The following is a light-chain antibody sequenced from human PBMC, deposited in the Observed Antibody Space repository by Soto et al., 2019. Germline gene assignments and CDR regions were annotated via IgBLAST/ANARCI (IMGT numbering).Light chain of an antibody. CDR1: SSNIGPNA. CDR3: AAWDDSLNGLV. Sequence: QSVLTQPPSASGTPGQKVTISCSGSSSNIGPNAVNWYQQLPGTAPKLLLYNNNQRPSGVSDRFSGSKSGTSVSLAISGLQSDDEADYHCAAWDDSLNGLVFGTGTKLTVL. V-gene: IGLV1-44*01. CDR2: NNN. J-gene: IGLJ1*01.